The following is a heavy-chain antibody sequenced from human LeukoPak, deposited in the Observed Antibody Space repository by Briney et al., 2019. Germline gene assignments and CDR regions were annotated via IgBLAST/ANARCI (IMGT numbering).Heavy chain of an antibody. J-gene: IGHJ4*02. D-gene: IGHD5-12*01. Sequence: GGSLRLSCAASGFTFSDYAMIWVRQAPGKGLEWVSSISSSGRYIYYADSVKGRFTISRDNSQNTLYLQMNTLRAEDTAVYYCAKVVSGYHFDYWGQGTLVTVSS. V-gene: IGHV3-21*04. CDR3: AKVVSGYHFDY. CDR2: ISSSGRYI. CDR1: GFTFSDYA.